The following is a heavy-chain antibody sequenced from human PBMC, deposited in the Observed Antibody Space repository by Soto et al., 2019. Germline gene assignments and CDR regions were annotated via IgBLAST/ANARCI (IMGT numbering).Heavy chain of an antibody. V-gene: IGHV4-59*08. CDR1: GGSISSYY. CDR2: ISYSGST. J-gene: IGHJ4*02. CDR3: GRTRDDGYNDY. D-gene: IGHD5-12*01. Sequence: SETLSLTCAVSGGSISSYYWSWIRQPPGKGLEWIAYISYSGSTNYNPSLKSRVTISIDTSTNQFSLRLSSVTAADTAVYYCGRTRDDGYNDYWGQGTLVTVSS.